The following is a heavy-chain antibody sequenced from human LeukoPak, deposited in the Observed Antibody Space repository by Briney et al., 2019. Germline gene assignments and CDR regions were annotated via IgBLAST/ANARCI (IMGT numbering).Heavy chain of an antibody. CDR1: GYTFTGYY. V-gene: IGHV1-18*04. CDR3: ARARRITMIVVANNWFDP. CDR2: ISAYNGNT. J-gene: IGHJ5*02. D-gene: IGHD3-22*01. Sequence: ASVKVSCKASGYTFTGYYMHWVRQAPGQGLEWMGWISAYNGNTNYAQKLQGRVTMTTDTSTSTAYMELRSLRSDDTAVYYCARARRITMIVVANNWFDPWGQGTLVTVSS.